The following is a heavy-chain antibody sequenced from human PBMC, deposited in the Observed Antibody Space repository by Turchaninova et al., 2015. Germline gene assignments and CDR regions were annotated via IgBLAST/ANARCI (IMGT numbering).Heavy chain of an antibody. D-gene: IGHD2-15*01. V-gene: IGHV3-15*02. CDR3: STDGWS. Sequence: EVQLVEYGGSLLKHGGSLRLSCAASGVIFSNEWMGWVRQAPGKGLEWVARIKSKAHVGTMDYAAPVKGRFTISRDDSKNMLYLQMNSLQTEDTAVYYCSTDGWSWGQGTLVTVSS. CDR2: IKSKAHVGTM. CDR1: GVIFSNEW. J-gene: IGHJ4*02.